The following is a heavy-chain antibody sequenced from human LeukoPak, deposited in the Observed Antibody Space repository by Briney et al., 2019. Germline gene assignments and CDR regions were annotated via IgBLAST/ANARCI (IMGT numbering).Heavy chain of an antibody. Sequence: GGSLRLSCAASGFTFSSYSMNWVRQAPGKGLEWVSSISSSSSYIYYADSVKGRFTISRDNSKNTLYLQMNSLRAEDTAVYYCAKDFGRMMFRSCFDYWGQGTLVTVSS. D-gene: IGHD6-13*01. CDR3: AKDFGRMMFRSCFDY. V-gene: IGHV3-21*04. CDR1: GFTFSSYS. CDR2: ISSSSSYI. J-gene: IGHJ4*02.